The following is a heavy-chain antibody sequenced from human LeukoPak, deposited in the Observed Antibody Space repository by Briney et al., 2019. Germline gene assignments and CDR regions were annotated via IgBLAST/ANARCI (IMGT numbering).Heavy chain of an antibody. CDR1: GFTFSNAW. Sequence: GGSLRLSCAASGFTFSNAWMSWVRQAPGKGLEWVGRIKSKTDGGTTDYAAPVKGRFTISRDDSKNTLYLQMNSLKTEDTAVYYCTTDPGSVRVVVVPAAIGPWGQGTLVTVSS. V-gene: IGHV3-15*01. CDR3: TTDPGSVRVVVVPAAIGP. J-gene: IGHJ5*02. CDR2: IKSKTDGGTT. D-gene: IGHD2-2*01.